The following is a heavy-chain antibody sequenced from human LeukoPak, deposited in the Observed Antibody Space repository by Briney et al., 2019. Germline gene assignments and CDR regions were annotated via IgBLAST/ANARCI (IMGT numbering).Heavy chain of an antibody. D-gene: IGHD6-19*01. CDR3: AKDRWVRRISMAGQDY. V-gene: IGHV3-30*18. Sequence: PGRSLRLSCAASGFTFSSYGMHWARQAPGKGLEWVAVISFDGTNKYYADSVQGRFTISRDNSKNTLYLQMDSLRPEDTAAYYCAKDRWVRRISMAGQDYWGQGTLVTVS. J-gene: IGHJ4*02. CDR1: GFTFSSYG. CDR2: ISFDGTNK.